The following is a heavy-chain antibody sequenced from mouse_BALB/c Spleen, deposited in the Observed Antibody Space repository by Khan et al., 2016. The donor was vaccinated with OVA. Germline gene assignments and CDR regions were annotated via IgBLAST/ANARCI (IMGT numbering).Heavy chain of an antibody. V-gene: IGHV1-26*01. CDR3: ARGYEFFPY. Sequence: VQLQQSAPDLVKPGASVKISCKASGYSFTVYYMTWVKQSHGKSPEWIGRVNPNNGDTNYNQNFKGKAILTVDKSSNTAYMELRSLTSEDSAVFYCARGYEFFPYWGQGTLGTGSA. D-gene: IGHD2-12*01. CDR1: GYSFTVYY. CDR2: VNPNNGDT. J-gene: IGHJ3*01.